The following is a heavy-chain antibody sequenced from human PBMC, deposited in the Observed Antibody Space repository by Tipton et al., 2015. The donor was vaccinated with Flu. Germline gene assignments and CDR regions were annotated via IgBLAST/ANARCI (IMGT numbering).Heavy chain of an antibody. CDR2: IYYSGSI. D-gene: IGHD3-16*01. V-gene: IGHV4-59*11. CDR3: AREWGDAFDI. CDR1: GGSISSHY. Sequence: TLSLTCTVSGGSISSHYWSWIRQPPGKGLEWIGYIYYSGSISHNPSLKSRVTISVDTSKSQFSLKLSSVTAADTAVYYCAREWGDAFDIWGQGTMVTVSS. J-gene: IGHJ3*02.